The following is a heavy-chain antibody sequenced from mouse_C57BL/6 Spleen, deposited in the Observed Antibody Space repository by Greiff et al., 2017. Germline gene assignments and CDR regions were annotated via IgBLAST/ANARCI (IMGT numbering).Heavy chain of an antibody. J-gene: IGHJ4*01. Sequence: QVQLQQPGAELVMPGASVKLSCKASGYTFTSYWMHWVKQRPGQGLEWIGEIDPSDSYTNYNQKFKGKSTLTVDKSSSTAYMQLSSLTSEDSAVYYCARSRAAGYYYAMDYWGQGTSVTVSS. CDR2: IDPSDSYT. CDR1: GYTFTSYW. V-gene: IGHV1-69*01. CDR3: ARSRAAGYYYAMDY.